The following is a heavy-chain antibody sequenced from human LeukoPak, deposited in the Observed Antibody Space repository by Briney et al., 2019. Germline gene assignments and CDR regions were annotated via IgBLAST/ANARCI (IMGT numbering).Heavy chain of an antibody. Sequence: GGSLRLSCVASGFTFSTYSMNWVRQAPGKGLEWVSYISSSSSTIYYADSVKGRFTISRDNAKNSLYLQMNSLRAEDTAVYYCARDRWGFDYWGQGTLVTVSS. CDR2: ISSSSSTI. CDR3: ARDRWGFDY. V-gene: IGHV3-48*01. J-gene: IGHJ4*02. D-gene: IGHD5-24*01. CDR1: GFTFSTYS.